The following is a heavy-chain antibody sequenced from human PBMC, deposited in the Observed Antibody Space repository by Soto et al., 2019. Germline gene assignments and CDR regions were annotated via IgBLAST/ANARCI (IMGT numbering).Heavy chain of an antibody. CDR2: ISAYNGNT. J-gene: IGHJ5*02. D-gene: IGHD3-3*01. V-gene: IGHV1-18*01. CDR3: ASNTFYDFWSGSKTNWFDP. CDR1: GYTFTSYG. Sequence: ASVKVSCKASGYTFTSYGISWVRQAPGQGLEWMGWISAYNGNTNYAQKLQGRVTMTTDTSTSTAYMELSSVTAADTAVYYCASNTFYDFWSGSKTNWFDPWGQGTLVTVSS.